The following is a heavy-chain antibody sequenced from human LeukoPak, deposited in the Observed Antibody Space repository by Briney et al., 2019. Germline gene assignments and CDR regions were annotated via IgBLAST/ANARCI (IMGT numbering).Heavy chain of an antibody. Sequence: PGGSLRLSCAASGFTFSNSAMNWVRQVPGKGLEWVSGITGSGGGPHYADSVKGRFTISRDNSNNTLYLQMNSLRAEDTAVYYCAKDIAASGTLGFDFWGRGTMVTV. J-gene: IGHJ3*01. CDR3: AKDIAASGTLGFDF. V-gene: IGHV3-23*01. CDR1: GFTFSNSA. CDR2: ITGSGGGP. D-gene: IGHD6-13*01.